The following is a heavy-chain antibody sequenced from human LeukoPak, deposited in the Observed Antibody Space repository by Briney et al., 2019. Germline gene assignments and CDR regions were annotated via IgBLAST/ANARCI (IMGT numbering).Heavy chain of an antibody. D-gene: IGHD4-17*01. CDR3: ARDGGFGAPTVTGHYYYYYYMDV. J-gene: IGHJ6*03. CDR1: GYTFTSYG. V-gene: IGHV1-18*01. Sequence: GASVKVSCKASGYTFTSYGISWVRQAPGQGLEWMGWISAYNGNTNYAQKLQGRVTMTTDTSTSTAYMVLRSLRSDDTAVYYCARDGGFGAPTVTGHYYYYYYMDVWGKGTTVTVSS. CDR2: ISAYNGNT.